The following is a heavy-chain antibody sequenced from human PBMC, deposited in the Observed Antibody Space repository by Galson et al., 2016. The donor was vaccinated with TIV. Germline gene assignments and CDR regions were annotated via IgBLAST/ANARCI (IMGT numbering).Heavy chain of an antibody. V-gene: IGHV4-34*01. D-gene: IGHD3-3*02. Sequence: ETLSLTCVVNGASLRGYYWCWVRQSPGEGLEWIGDISHRGSPNYSPSLKSRGTISEDPSNNKVSLVLSSVTAADTAVYFCAREGIDGMDLWGPGTTVIVSS. CDR3: AREGIDGMDL. CDR2: ISHRGSP. J-gene: IGHJ6*02. CDR1: GASLRGYY.